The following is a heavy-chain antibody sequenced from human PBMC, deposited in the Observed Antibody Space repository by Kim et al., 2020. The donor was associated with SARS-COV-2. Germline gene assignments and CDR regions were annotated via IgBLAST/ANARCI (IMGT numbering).Heavy chain of an antibody. Sequence: ASVKVSCKASGYTFTGYYMHWVRQAPGQGLEWMGRINPNSGGTNYAQKFQGRVTMTRDTSISTAYMELSRLRSDDTAVYYCARVGPTDPYYYEGYYYYGMDVWGQGTTVTVSS. CDR1: GYTFTGYY. D-gene: IGHD3-10*01. V-gene: IGHV1-2*06. CDR2: INPNSGGT. J-gene: IGHJ6*02. CDR3: ARVGPTDPYYYEGYYYYGMDV.